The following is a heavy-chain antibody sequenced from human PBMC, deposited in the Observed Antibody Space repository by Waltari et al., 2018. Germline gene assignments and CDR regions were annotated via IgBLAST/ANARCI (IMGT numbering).Heavy chain of an antibody. V-gene: IGHV4-59*01. CDR2: IYYSGTA. D-gene: IGHD5-12*01. CDR3: ARAHLQVVTTRDDYYIYYMDV. J-gene: IGHJ6*03. Sequence: QVQLQESGPGLVKPSETLSLTCSVSGGSISNSYWPLTRQSPGKGLEWIGDIYYSGTANFNPSLNNRVAISADTSKNQFSLKLSSVIAADTAVYYCARAHLQVVTTRDDYYIYYMDVWGKGTTVTVSS. CDR1: GGSISNSY.